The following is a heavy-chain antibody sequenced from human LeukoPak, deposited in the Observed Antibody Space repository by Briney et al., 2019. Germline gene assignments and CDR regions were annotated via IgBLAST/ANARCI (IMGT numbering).Heavy chain of an antibody. CDR2: ISYSGNT. Sequence: SETLSLTCTVSGVSISSVGYYWSWIRQYPGKGLEWIGYISYSGNTYYNPSLKSRVSISVDTSKTQFSLNLSSVTGADTALYYCARGRIWDTAMAERYFDLWGRGTLVTVSS. CDR3: ARGRIWDTAMAERYFDL. CDR1: GVSISSVGYY. D-gene: IGHD5-18*01. J-gene: IGHJ2*01. V-gene: IGHV4-31*03.